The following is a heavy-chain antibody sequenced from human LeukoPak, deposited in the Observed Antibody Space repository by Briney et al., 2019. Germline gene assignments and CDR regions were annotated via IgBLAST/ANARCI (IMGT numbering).Heavy chain of an antibody. CDR3: ARARDCSGGRCNVWLDP. V-gene: IGHV1-8*01. CDR1: GYMFSSHD. CDR2: MNPKSGNT. D-gene: IGHD2-15*01. Sequence: ASVRVSCKASGYMFSSHDIHWVRQATGQGLEWVGWMNPKSGNTGFAPKFQGRITMSGDTPMNTAYMLMNNLTYEDTATYFCARARDCSGGRCNVWLDPWGQGTLDIVSS. J-gene: IGHJ5*02.